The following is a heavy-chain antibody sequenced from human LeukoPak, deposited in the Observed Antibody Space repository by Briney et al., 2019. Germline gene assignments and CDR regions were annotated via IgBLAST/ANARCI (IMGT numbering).Heavy chain of an antibody. Sequence: GGSLRLSCAASGVTFSSYAMSWVRQAPGQGLEWVGGISPIVGIANYAQTVKGRFTITADKSTSTAYMELSSLRAEDTAVYYCARSVVLVAAIWGNYYYYGMDVWGQGTTVPAAS. CDR3: ARSVVLVAAIWGNYYYYGMDV. D-gene: IGHD2-15*01. CDR2: ISPIVGIA. J-gene: IGHJ6*02. V-gene: IGHV1-69*17. CDR1: GVTFSSYA.